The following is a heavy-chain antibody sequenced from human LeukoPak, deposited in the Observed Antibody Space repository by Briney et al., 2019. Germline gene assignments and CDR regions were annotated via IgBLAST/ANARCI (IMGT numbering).Heavy chain of an antibody. Sequence: SGGSLRLSCAASGFTFSSYWMNWARQAPGKGLEWVSVIYSGGSTYYADSVEGRFTISRDNSKNTLYLQMNSLRAEDTAVYYCAREEYNSGSFLDYWGQGSLVTVSS. D-gene: IGHD3-10*01. CDR1: GFTFSSYW. V-gene: IGHV3-53*01. CDR2: IYSGGST. J-gene: IGHJ4*02. CDR3: AREEYNSGSFLDY.